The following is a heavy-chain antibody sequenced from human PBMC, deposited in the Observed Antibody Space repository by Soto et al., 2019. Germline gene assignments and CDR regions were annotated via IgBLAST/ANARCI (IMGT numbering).Heavy chain of an antibody. D-gene: IGHD6-13*01. CDR1: GGSISSYY. CDR2: IYDTGST. V-gene: IGHV4-59*08. CDR3: ARRGSSWYYFDY. Sequence: SETLSLTCTVSGGSISSYYWSWIRQPPGKGLEWIGYIYDTGSTNYNPSLRSRVTISIDTSKKQFSLKLNSVTAADTAVYYCARRGSSWYYFDYWGLGTLVTVS. J-gene: IGHJ4*02.